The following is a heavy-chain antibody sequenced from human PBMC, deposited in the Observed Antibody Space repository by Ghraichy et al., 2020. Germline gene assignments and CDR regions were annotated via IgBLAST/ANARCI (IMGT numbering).Heavy chain of an antibody. V-gene: IGHV3-33*08. D-gene: IGHD3-9*01. J-gene: IGHJ6*02. CDR3: ARDPSSLRYPVRMDV. CDR1: EFTFSSFG. CDR2: IWYDGSNK. Sequence: GGSLRLSCAASEFTFSSFGMHWVRQAPGKGLEWVAVIWYDGSNKYYADSVKGRFTISRDNSNNTLYLQMNSLRAEDQALYYCARDPSSLRYPVRMDVWGQGTTVTVSS.